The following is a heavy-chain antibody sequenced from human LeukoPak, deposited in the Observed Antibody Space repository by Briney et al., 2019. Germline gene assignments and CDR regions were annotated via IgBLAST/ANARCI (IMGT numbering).Heavy chain of an antibody. CDR3: ARGGGSYYNAFDI. Sequence: ASVKVSCKASGYTFTGYYMHWVRQAPGQGLEWMGWINPNSGGTNYAQKFQGWVTMARDTSISTAYMELSRLRSDDTAVYYCARGGGSYYNAFDIWGQGTMVTVSS. J-gene: IGHJ3*02. CDR1: GYTFTGYY. V-gene: IGHV1-2*04. D-gene: IGHD1-26*01. CDR2: INPNSGGT.